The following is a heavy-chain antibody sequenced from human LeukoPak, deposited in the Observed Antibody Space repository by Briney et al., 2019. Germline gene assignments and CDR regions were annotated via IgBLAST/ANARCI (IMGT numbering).Heavy chain of an antibody. Sequence: GGSLRLSCAASGFTFSDYYMSWIRQAPGKGLEWVANINQDGSAEYYVDSVQGRFTISRDNAKNSLFLQMNSLRAEDTAVYYCARSPGVGTVDYWGQGTVVTVSS. CDR3: ARSPGVGTVDY. J-gene: IGHJ4*02. V-gene: IGHV3-7*01. CDR2: INQDGSAE. D-gene: IGHD3-3*01. CDR1: GFTFSDYY.